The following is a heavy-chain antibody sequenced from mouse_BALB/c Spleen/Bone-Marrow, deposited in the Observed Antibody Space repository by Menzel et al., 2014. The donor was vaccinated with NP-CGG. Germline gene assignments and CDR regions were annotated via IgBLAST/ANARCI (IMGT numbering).Heavy chain of an antibody. Sequence: QVQLKESAAALVRPGSSVKISCKASGYAFSICWMNWVKQRPGQGLEWIGQIYPGDDDTDYNGKSKGKATLTAERSSSTAYMQLNGLTSEDSAVYFCARGGISIDYWGQGTTLTVSS. CDR1: GYAFSICW. CDR2: IYPGDDDT. V-gene: IGHV1-80*01. J-gene: IGHJ2*01. CDR3: ARGGISIDY.